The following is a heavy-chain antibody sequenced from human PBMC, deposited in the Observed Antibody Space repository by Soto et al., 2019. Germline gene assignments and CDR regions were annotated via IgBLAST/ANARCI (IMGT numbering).Heavy chain of an antibody. CDR1: GYSITSYW. V-gene: IGHV5-10-1*01. CDR3: ARPSMADYYYYGMDV. D-gene: IGHD3-10*01. J-gene: IGHJ6*02. CDR2: IDPSDSYT. Sequence: GESLKISGRGSGYSITSYWISWVRQMHGKGLEWMGRIDPSDSYTNYSPSFQGHVTISADKSISTAYLQWSSLKASDTAMYYCARPSMADYYYYGMDVWGQGTTVTVSS.